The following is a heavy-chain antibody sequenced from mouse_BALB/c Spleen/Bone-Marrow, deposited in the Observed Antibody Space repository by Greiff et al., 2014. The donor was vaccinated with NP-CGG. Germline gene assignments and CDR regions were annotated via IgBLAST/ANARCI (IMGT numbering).Heavy chain of an antibody. CDR1: GFNIEDSY. J-gene: IGHJ2*01. Sequence: DVQLQESGAEIVKPGASVKSSCTPSGFNIEDSYIYWMKQRPEQGLEWIGRIDPANGNTKYDPKFQGKATITVDTSSATAYLQLSSLTSEDTAVYYCARNYGSSLDYWGQGTTLTVSS. D-gene: IGHD1-1*01. V-gene: IGHV14-3*02. CDR2: IDPANGNT. CDR3: ARNYGSSLDY.